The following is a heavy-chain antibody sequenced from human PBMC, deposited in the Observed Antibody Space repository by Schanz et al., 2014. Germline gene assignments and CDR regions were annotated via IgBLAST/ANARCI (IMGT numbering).Heavy chain of an antibody. J-gene: IGHJ6*02. CDR2: IFTSGSG. V-gene: IGHV4-61*08. Sequence: QVQLHESGPGLVKPSETLSLTCSVTAGSVSSVDYYWGWIRQSPVKGLEWIGRIFTSGSGNYNPSLEGRVTISLDMSRNQFSLSLTSVTAADTALYYCATAKRYHYALGTYRGNYYATDVWGQGTAVAVAS. D-gene: IGHD3-10*01. CDR1: AGSVSSVDYY. CDR3: ATAKRYHYALGTYRGNYYATDV.